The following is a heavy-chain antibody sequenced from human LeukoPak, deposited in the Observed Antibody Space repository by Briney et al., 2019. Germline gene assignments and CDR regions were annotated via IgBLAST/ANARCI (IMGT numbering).Heavy chain of an antibody. CDR3: AREREMATIGDAFDI. J-gene: IGHJ3*02. CDR1: GGTFSSYA. V-gene: IGHV1-2*02. D-gene: IGHD5-24*01. Sequence: ASVKVSCKASGGTFSSYAISWVRQAPGQGLEWMGWINPNSGGTNYAQKFQGRVTMTRDTSISRAYMEVSRLRSDDTAVYSCAREREMATIGDAFDIWGQGTMVTVSS. CDR2: INPNSGGT.